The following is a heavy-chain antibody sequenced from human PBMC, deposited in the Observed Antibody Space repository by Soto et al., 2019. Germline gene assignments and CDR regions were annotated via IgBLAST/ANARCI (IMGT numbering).Heavy chain of an antibody. CDR2: ISYSGTT. V-gene: IGHV4-39*01. CDR1: SGSISSSSYY. J-gene: IGHJ5*02. CDR3: ARRRGGVVATENWFDP. Sequence: SETLSLTCTVSSGSISSSSYYWGWIRQSPGKGLEWIWTISYSGTTYYNPSLKSRVTISVDTSKNQFSLNLSSVTAADTAVYYCARRRGGVVATENWFDPWGQGTLVTVSS. D-gene: IGHD5-12*01.